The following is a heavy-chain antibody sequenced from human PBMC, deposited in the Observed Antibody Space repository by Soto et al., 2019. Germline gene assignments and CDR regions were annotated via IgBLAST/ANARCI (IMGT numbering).Heavy chain of an antibody. D-gene: IGHD6-13*01. CDR1: GGSISSSSYY. J-gene: IGHJ6*03. CDR3: AVSSSPRAPSYYYYYYYMDV. Sequence: QLQLQESGPGLVKPSETLSLTCTVSGGSISSSSYYWGWIRQPPGKGLEGSGSIYYSGSTYYNPSLKSRVTISVDTAKNQFSLRLSSVTAADTAVYYCAVSSSPRAPSYYYYYYYMDVWGKGTTVTVSS. V-gene: IGHV4-39*01. CDR2: IYYSGST.